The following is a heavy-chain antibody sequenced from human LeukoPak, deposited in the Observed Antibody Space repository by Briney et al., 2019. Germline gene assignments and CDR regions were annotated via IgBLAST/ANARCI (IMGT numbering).Heavy chain of an antibody. D-gene: IGHD5-18*01. CDR3: ARAYSYGNAYFDY. J-gene: IGHJ4*02. Sequence: SVKVSCKASGGTFSSYAISWVRQAPGQGLEWMGGIIPIFGTANYAQKFQGRVTITADKSTSTAYMELSSLRSEDTAVYYCARAYSYGNAYFDYWGQGTLVSVSS. CDR1: GGTFSSYA. CDR2: IIPIFGTA. V-gene: IGHV1-69*06.